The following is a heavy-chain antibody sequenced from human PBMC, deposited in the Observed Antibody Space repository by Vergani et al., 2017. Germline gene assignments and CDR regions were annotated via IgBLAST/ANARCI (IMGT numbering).Heavy chain of an antibody. CDR3: AKDFLATYYYGSGSYSGFDY. CDR1: GFTFSSYA. D-gene: IGHD3-10*01. Sequence: EVQLLESGGGLVQPGGSLRLSCAASGFTFSSYAMSWVRQAPGKGLEWVSAISGSGGSTYYADSVQGRFTISRDNAKNTLYLQMNSLRAEDTAVYYCAKDFLATYYYGSGSYSGFDYWGQGTLVTVSS. V-gene: IGHV3-23*01. CDR2: ISGSGGST. J-gene: IGHJ4*02.